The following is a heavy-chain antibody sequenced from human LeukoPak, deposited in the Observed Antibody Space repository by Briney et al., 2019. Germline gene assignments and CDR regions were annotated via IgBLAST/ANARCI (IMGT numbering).Heavy chain of an antibody. J-gene: IGHJ3*02. D-gene: IGHD6-13*01. Sequence: SETLSLTCTVSGVSISTNYWSWIRQPPGKGLEWIGYIYYSGSTNYNPSLKSRVTISVDTSKNQFSLKLSSVTAADTAVYYCARVSWPHAFDIWGQGTMVTVSS. V-gene: IGHV4-59*01. CDR2: IYYSGST. CDR3: ARVSWPHAFDI. CDR1: GVSISTNY.